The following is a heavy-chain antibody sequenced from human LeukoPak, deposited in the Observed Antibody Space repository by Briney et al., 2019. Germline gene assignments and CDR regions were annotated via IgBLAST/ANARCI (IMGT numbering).Heavy chain of an antibody. J-gene: IGHJ4*02. CDR1: GYTFTSHG. Sequence: DSVKVSCKASGYTFTSHGISWVRQAPGQGLEWMGWISAYNGNTNYAQKLQGRVTMTTDTSTSTAYMELRSLRSDDTAVYYCARSYDYDILTGYEYYFDYWGRGTLVTVSS. CDR2: ISAYNGNT. CDR3: ARSYDYDILTGYEYYFDY. D-gene: IGHD3-9*01. V-gene: IGHV1-18*01.